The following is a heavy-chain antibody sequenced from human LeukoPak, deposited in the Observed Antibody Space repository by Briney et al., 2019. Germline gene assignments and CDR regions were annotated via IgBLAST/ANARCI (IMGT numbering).Heavy chain of an antibody. CDR2: ISYDGSNK. D-gene: IGHD3-22*01. CDR3: AKDSPDHIYYYDSSGSHRGCDY. Sequence: GRSLRLSCAASGFTFSSYGMHWVRQAPGKGLEWVAVISYDGSNKYYADSVKGRFTISRDNSKNTLYLQMNSLRAEDTAVYYCAKDSPDHIYYYDSSGSHRGCDYWGQGTLVTVSS. J-gene: IGHJ4*02. V-gene: IGHV3-30*18. CDR1: GFTFSSYG.